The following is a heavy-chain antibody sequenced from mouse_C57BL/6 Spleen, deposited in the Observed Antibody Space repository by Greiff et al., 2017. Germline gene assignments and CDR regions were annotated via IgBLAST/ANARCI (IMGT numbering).Heavy chain of an antibody. D-gene: IGHD1-1*01. CDR2: ISYSGST. J-gene: IGHJ1*03. CDR3: ARERDDGSTYVDV. CDR1: GYSITCGYD. V-gene: IGHV3-1*01. Sequence: EVMLVESGPGMVKPSQSLSLTCTVTGYSITCGYDWHWIRHFPGNKLEWLGYISYSGSTNYNPSLKSRISITHDTSKNHFFLKLNSVTTEDTATYYWARERDDGSTYVDVWGTGTTVTVSS.